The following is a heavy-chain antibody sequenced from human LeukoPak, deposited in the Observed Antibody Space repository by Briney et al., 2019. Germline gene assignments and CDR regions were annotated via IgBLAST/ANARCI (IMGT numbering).Heavy chain of an antibody. Sequence: PGGSLRLSCAASGFTFSSYAMSWVRQAPGKGLEWVAVISYDGSNKYYADSVKGRFTISRDNSKNTLYLQMNSLRAEDTAVYYCARNYDFWSGPSYYYYYYMDVWGKGTTVTVSS. V-gene: IGHV3-30*04. J-gene: IGHJ6*03. CDR2: ISYDGSNK. CDR1: GFTFSSYA. CDR3: ARNYDFWSGPSYYYYYYMDV. D-gene: IGHD3-3*01.